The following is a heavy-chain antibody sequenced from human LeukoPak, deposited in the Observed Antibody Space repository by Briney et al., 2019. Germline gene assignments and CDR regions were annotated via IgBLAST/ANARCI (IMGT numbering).Heavy chain of an antibody. V-gene: IGHV4-59*01. CDR3: ARWHYYGSGSYYSFDY. CDR1: GGSFSGYY. Sequence: SETLSLTCAVYGGSFSGYYWSWIRQPPGKGLEWIGYIYYSGSTNYNPSLKSRVTISVDTSKNQFSLKLSSVTAADTAVYYCARWHYYGSGSYYSFDYWGQGTLVTVSS. J-gene: IGHJ4*02. D-gene: IGHD3-10*01. CDR2: IYYSGST.